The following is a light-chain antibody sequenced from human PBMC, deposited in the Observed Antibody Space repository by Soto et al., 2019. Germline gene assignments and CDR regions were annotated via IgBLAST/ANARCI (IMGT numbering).Light chain of an antibody. J-gene: IGLJ2*01. CDR3: AAWDDSLSGVV. CDR2: RND. CDR1: SSNIGSNY. Sequence: QSVLTQPPSASGTPGQRVTISCSGSSSNIGSNYVYWYHQLPGTAPKLLIYRNDQRPSGVPDRLSGSKSGTSASLAISGLRSEDEADYYCAAWDDSLSGVVFGGGTQLTVL. V-gene: IGLV1-47*01.